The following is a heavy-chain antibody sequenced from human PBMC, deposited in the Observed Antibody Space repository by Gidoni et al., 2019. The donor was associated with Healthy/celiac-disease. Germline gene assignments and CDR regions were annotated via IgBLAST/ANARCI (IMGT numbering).Heavy chain of an antibody. J-gene: IGHJ5*02. CDR2: IIPILGIA. V-gene: IGHV1-69*02. Sequence: QVQLVQSGAEVKKPGSSVKVSCKASGATFSSYTISWVRPPGQGLEWMGRIIPILGIANYAQKCQGRVTITADKSTSTAYMELSSLRSEDTAVYYCATRPYYYGSGSYLGFDPWGQGTLVTVSS. D-gene: IGHD3-10*01. CDR3: ATRPYYYGSGSYLGFDP. CDR1: GATFSSYT.